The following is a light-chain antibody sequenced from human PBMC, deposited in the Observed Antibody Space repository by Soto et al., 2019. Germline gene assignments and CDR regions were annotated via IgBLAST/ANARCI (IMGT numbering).Light chain of an antibody. CDR2: DAS. V-gene: IGKV3-15*01. Sequence: EMVMTQSPATLSVSPGERATLSCRASQSVGNYLAWYQQTPGQAPRLLIYDASTRATGIPARFSGSGSATEFTLTISSLQSEDFAFYYCQQYSEWPLYTFGQGTKVDIK. CDR1: QSVGNY. J-gene: IGKJ2*01. CDR3: QQYSEWPLYT.